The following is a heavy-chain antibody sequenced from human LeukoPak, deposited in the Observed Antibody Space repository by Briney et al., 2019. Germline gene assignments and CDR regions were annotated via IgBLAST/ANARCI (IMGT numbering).Heavy chain of an antibody. J-gene: IGHJ3*02. CDR3: ARVAVTTFAFDI. D-gene: IGHD4-17*01. V-gene: IGHV4-31*03. CDR2: IYYSGST. Sequence: SQTLSLTCTVSGGSISSGGYYWSWIRQHPGKGLEWIGYIYYSGSTYYNPSLKSRVTISVDTSKNQFSLKLSSVTAADTAVYYCARVAVTTFAFDIWGQGTMVTVSS. CDR1: GGSISSGGYY.